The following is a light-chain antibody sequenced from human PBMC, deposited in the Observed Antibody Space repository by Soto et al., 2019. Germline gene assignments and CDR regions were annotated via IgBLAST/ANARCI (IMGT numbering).Light chain of an antibody. V-gene: IGKV3-15*01. Sequence: EIAITQSPATLSVSPGERATLSCRAFHGVDRPLPWYHRKPGQVPRHLIHGASPSDTGSPAGFSGSGSGTEFPLIISSLQSEDVTVYYCQQYNKWLPTFGKGNKVDI. J-gene: IGKJ1*01. CDR2: GAS. CDR1: HGVDRP. CDR3: QQYNKWLPT.